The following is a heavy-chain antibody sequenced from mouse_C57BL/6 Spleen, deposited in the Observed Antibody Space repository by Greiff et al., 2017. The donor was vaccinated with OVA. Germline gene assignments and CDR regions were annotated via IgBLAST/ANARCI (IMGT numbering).Heavy chain of an antibody. CDR3: ARYSPNWENYAMDY. D-gene: IGHD4-1*01. J-gene: IGHJ4*01. CDR2: INPGSGGT. V-gene: IGHV1-54*01. CDR1: GYAFTNYL. Sequence: QVQLQQSGAELVRPGTSVKVSCKASGYAFTNYLIEWVKQRPGQGLEWIGVINPGSGGTTYNEKFKGKATLTADKSSSTAYMQLSSLTSEDSAVYFCARYSPNWENYAMDYWGQGTSVTVSS.